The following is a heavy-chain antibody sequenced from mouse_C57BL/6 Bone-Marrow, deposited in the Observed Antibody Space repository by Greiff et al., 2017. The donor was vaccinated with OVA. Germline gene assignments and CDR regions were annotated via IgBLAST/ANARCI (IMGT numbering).Heavy chain of an antibody. J-gene: IGHJ3*01. V-gene: IGHV1-82*01. CDR2: IYPGDGDT. CDR3: ARSPYYGSSYWLAY. CDR1: GYAFSSSW. Sequence: VKLQESGPELVKPGASVKISCKASGYAFSSSWMNWVKQRPGKGLEWIGRIYPGDGDTNYNGKFKGKATLTADKSSSPAYMQLSSLTSEDSAVYFCARSPYYGSSYWLAYWGQGTLVTVSA. D-gene: IGHD1-1*01.